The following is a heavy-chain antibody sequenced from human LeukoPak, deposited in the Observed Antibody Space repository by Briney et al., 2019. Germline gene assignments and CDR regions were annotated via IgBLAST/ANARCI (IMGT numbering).Heavy chain of an antibody. CDR3: ARDRRPTVTTEGLYY. CDR1: GFTFSSYG. CDR2: IWYDGSNK. D-gene: IGHD4-17*01. J-gene: IGHJ4*02. Sequence: GGSLRLSCAASGFTFSSYGMHWVRQAPGKGLEWVAVIWYDGSNKYYADSVKGRFTISRDNSKNTLYLQMNSLRAEDTAVYYCARDRRPTVTTEGLYYWGQGTLVTVSS. V-gene: IGHV3-30*19.